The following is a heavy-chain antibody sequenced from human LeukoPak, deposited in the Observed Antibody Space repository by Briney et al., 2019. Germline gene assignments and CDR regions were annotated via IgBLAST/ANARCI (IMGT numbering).Heavy chain of an antibody. D-gene: IGHD2-15*01. CDR3: AKGHCSGGSCYGTDY. V-gene: IGHV3-23*01. J-gene: IGHJ4*02. Sequence: GGSLRLSCAASGFTFSSYAMGWVRQAPGKGLEWVSAISGSGENTFYADSVKGRFAIARDNSKNTLYLQMNSLRAEDTAVYYCAKGHCSGGSCYGTDYWGQGTLVTVSS. CDR2: ISGSGENT. CDR1: GFTFSSYA.